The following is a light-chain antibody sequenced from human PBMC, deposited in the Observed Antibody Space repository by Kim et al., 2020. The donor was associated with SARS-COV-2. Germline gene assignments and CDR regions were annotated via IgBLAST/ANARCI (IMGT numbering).Light chain of an antibody. J-gene: IGLJ1*01. Sequence: GQSMAIYCTGTSSGVGSYNLVSWYQHHPGKAPKLMIYEVTKRPSGVSDRFSGSKSGNTASMTISGLQAEDEADYCCCSYGGGSTYVFGSGTKVTVL. CDR2: EVT. V-gene: IGLV2-23*02. CDR1: SSGVGSYNL. CDR3: CSYGGGSTYV.